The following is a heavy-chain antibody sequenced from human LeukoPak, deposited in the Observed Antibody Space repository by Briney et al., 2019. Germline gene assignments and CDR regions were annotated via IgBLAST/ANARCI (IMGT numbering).Heavy chain of an antibody. J-gene: IGHJ4*02. Sequence: SETLSLTCAVYGGSFSGYYWSWIRQPPGKGLEWIGEINHSGSTNYNPSLKSRVTISVDKSKNQFSLKLSSVTAADTAVYYCARVEQQLVLPFDYWGQGTLVTVSS. V-gene: IGHV4-34*01. CDR3: ARVEQQLVLPFDY. CDR2: INHSGST. D-gene: IGHD6-13*01. CDR1: GGSFSGYY.